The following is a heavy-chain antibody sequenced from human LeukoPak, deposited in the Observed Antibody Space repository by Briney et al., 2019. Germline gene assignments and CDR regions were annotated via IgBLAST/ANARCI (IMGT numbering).Heavy chain of an antibody. CDR3: ARGGVDVEMATPPPGAAFDI. V-gene: IGHV5-51*01. J-gene: IGHJ3*02. CDR1: GYSFTSYW. D-gene: IGHD5-24*01. Sequence: GESLKISCKGSGYSFTSYWIGWVRQMPGKGLEWMGIIYPGDSDTRYSPSFQSQVTISADKSISTAYLQWSSLKASDTAMYYCARGGVDVEMATPPPGAAFDIWGQGTMVTVSS. CDR2: IYPGDSDT.